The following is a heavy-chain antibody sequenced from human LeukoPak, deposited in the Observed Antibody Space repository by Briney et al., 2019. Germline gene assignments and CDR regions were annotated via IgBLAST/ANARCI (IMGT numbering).Heavy chain of an antibody. Sequence: NPSETLSLTCTVSGGSISSSSYYWGWIRQPPGKGLEWIGSIYYSGSTYYNPSLKSRVTISVDTSKNQFSLKLSSVTAADTAVYYCARLITIFGVAPIWGQGTLVTVSS. CDR1: GGSISSSSYY. CDR3: ARLITIFGVAPI. CDR2: IYYSGST. J-gene: IGHJ4*02. V-gene: IGHV4-39*01. D-gene: IGHD3-3*01.